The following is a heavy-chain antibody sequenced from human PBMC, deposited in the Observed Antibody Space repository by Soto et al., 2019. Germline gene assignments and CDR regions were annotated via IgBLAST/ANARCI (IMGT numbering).Heavy chain of an antibody. CDR1: GGSISSGDYY. CDR3: ARAISSRDYYGSGSYYNF. V-gene: IGHV4-30-4*01. J-gene: IGHJ4*02. D-gene: IGHD3-10*01. CDR2: IYYSGST. Sequence: QVQLQESGPGLVKPSQTLSLTCTVSGGSISSGDYYWSWIRQPPGKGLEWIGYIYYSGSTYYNPSLKSRVTISVDTSKNQFSLKLSSVTAADTAVYYCARAISSRDYYGSGSYYNFWGQGTLVTVSS.